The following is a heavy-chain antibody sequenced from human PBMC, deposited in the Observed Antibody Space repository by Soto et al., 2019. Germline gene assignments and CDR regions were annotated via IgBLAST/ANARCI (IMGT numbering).Heavy chain of an antibody. CDR2: ISSSSSTI. J-gene: IGHJ4*02. V-gene: IGHV3-48*02. CDR1: GFTFSSYS. CDR3: ARDGGGGYYSAMEESPEAFVY. Sequence: LRLSCAASGFTFSSYSINWVRQAPGKGLEWVSYISSSSSTIYYADSVKGRFTISRDNAKNSLYLQMNSLRDEDTAVYYCARDGGGGYYSAMEESPEAFVYWCPGPLVTVSS. D-gene: IGHD5-18*01.